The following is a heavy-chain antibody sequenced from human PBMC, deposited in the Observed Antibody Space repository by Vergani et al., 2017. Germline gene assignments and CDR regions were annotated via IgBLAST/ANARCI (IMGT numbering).Heavy chain of an antibody. V-gene: IGHV3-23*01. J-gene: IGHJ4*02. D-gene: IGHD5-24*01. CDR1: GFAFSRYA. CDR3: AKSGWLQHFGAHYFGS. Sequence: EVQLLESGGRLVQPGGSLSLSCVASGFAFSRYAMSWVRQAPGKGLEWVSGLTASGSGISYADSVRGRFTISRDNSKNTLFLQMDSLRAEDTAVYYCAKSGWLQHFGAHYFGSWGQGILVTVSS. CDR2: LTASGSGI.